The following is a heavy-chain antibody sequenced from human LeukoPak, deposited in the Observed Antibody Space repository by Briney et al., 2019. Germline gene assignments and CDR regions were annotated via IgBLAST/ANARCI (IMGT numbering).Heavy chain of an antibody. CDR1: GYTFTGCY. J-gene: IGHJ3*02. D-gene: IGHD7-27*01. V-gene: IGHV1-46*01. Sequence: ASVKVSCKASGYTFTGCYIHWVRQAPGQGLEWMGIINPSGGSTSYAQKFQGRVTMTRDTSTSTVYMELSSLRSEDTAVYYCARDSDGDAFDIWGQGTMVTVSS. CDR3: ARDSDGDAFDI. CDR2: INPSGGST.